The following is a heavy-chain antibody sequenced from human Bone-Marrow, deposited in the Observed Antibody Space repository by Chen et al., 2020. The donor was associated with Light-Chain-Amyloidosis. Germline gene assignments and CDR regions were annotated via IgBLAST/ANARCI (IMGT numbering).Heavy chain of an antibody. Sequence: EVKLEQSGPEVKKPGESLKNSCKGSGYTFPNYWIGWVRQMPGKGLEWMGVIYPDDSDARYSPSFEGQVTISADKSITTAYLQWRSLKASDTAMYYCARRRDGYNFDYWGQGTLVTVSS. J-gene: IGHJ4*02. V-gene: IGHV5-51*01. CDR3: ARRRDGYNFDY. D-gene: IGHD5-12*01. CDR2: IYPDDSDA. CDR1: GYTFPNYW.